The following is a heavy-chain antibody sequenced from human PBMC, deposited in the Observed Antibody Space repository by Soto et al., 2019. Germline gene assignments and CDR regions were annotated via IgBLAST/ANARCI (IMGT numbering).Heavy chain of an antibody. CDR2: IKHDGSVQ. Sequence: GGPRLSCEASGFTFSGYWMSWVRQAPGKGLEWVADIKHDGSVQYYVDSVKGRFTISRDNAKKLLYLQMNGLRAEDTALYYCARAPYSNGWYRFDLWGQGTLVTVSS. V-gene: IGHV3-7*03. D-gene: IGHD6-19*01. CDR3: ARAPYSNGWYRFDL. CDR1: GFTFSGYW. J-gene: IGHJ4*02.